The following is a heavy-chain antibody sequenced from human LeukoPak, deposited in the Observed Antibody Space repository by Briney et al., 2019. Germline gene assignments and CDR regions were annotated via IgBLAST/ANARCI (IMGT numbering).Heavy chain of an antibody. V-gene: IGHV4-39*01. CDR1: GGSISSYY. Sequence: NPSETLSLTCTVSGGSISSYYWGWIRQPPGKGLEWIGSIYYSGSTYYNPSLKRRVTISVETSKKQFSLKLSSVTAADTAVYYCARGFGTDYWGQGTLVTVSS. J-gene: IGHJ4*02. D-gene: IGHD1-1*01. CDR2: IYYSGST. CDR3: ARGFGTDY.